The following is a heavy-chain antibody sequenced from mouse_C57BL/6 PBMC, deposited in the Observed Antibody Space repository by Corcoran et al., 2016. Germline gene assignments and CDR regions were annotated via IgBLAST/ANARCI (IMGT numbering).Heavy chain of an antibody. Sequence: EVELQQSGPELVKPGASVKISCKASGDTCTDYYMNWVKQSHGKSLEWSGDINPNNGGTSYNQKFKGKATLTVDKSTSTAYMELRSLTSEDSAVYYCARWVSYGNYYYFDYWGQGTTLTVSS. D-gene: IGHD2-1*01. CDR2: INPNNGGT. J-gene: IGHJ2*01. CDR3: ARWVSYGNYYYFDY. V-gene: IGHV1-26*01. CDR1: GDTCTDYY.